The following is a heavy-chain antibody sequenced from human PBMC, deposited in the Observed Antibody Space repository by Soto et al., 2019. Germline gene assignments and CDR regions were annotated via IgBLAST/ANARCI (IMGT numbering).Heavy chain of an antibody. CDR1: GYTFTSYY. D-gene: IGHD2-2*01. V-gene: IGHV1-46*01. J-gene: IGHJ6*02. Sequence: ASVKVSCKASGYTFTSYYMHWVRQAPGQGLEWMGIINPSGGSTSYAQKFQGRVTMTRDTSTSTVYMELSSLRSEDTAVYYCARDWTGYCSSTSCRPPDYYYGMDVWAKGPRSPSP. CDR2: INPSGGST. CDR3: ARDWTGYCSSTSCRPPDYYYGMDV.